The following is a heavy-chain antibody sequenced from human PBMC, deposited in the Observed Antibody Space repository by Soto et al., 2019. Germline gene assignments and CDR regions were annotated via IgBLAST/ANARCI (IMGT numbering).Heavy chain of an antibody. CDR3: ARDRTPSAYYDFWSGYYTAYYYGMDV. Sequence: ASVKVSCKASGGTFSSYTISWVRQAPGQGLEWMGWINPNSGGTNYAQKFQGWVTMTRDTSISTAYMELSRLRSDDTAVYYCARDRTPSAYYDFWSGYYTAYYYGMDVWGQGTTVTVSS. CDR2: INPNSGGT. D-gene: IGHD3-3*01. CDR1: GGTFSSYT. J-gene: IGHJ6*02. V-gene: IGHV1-2*04.